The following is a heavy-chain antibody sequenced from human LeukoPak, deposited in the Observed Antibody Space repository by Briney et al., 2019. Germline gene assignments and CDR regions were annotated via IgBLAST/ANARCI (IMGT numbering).Heavy chain of an antibody. Sequence: ASVKVSCKASGYTFTGYYIQWVRQAPGQGLEWMGWINYNSGSTYSAQMFQDRVTMTRDTSTSTAYMELSRLRSDDTAVYFCARGGDPGGYRWFDPWGQGTLVTVSS. CDR2: INYNSGST. D-gene: IGHD6-13*01. CDR1: GYTFTGYY. CDR3: ARGGDPGGYRWFDP. J-gene: IGHJ5*02. V-gene: IGHV1-2*02.